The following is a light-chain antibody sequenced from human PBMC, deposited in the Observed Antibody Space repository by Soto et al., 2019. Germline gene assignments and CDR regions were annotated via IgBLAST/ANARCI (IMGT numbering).Light chain of an antibody. V-gene: IGKV3-20*01. CDR3: QQYDSTPPWT. Sequence: VVLTQSPGILYLSPGERATLSCRASQPVGRSYLAWYQQKPGQPPRLLIFGTSTRATGIPDRFSGGESGTEFTLTISRLDPEDFAVYYCQQYDSTPPWTFGQGTRVEVK. J-gene: IGKJ1*01. CDR2: GTS. CDR1: QPVGRSY.